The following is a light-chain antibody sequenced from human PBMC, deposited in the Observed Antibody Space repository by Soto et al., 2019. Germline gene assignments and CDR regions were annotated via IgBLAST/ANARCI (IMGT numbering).Light chain of an antibody. J-gene: IGKJ1*01. CDR1: QTLRRTY. CDR3: HQYDSAPQT. Sequence: EIVLMQSPGTLSLSPGERATLSCRASQTLRRTYLAWYQQKPGQAPRVLIYGASNRATGIPDRFSGSGSGTDFSLTISRLEPEDFAVYYCHQYDSAPQTYGQGTKVEIK. V-gene: IGKV3-20*01. CDR2: GAS.